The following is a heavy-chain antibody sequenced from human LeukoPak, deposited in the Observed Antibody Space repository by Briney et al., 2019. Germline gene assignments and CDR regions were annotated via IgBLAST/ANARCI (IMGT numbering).Heavy chain of an antibody. CDR2: IYYSGST. CDR1: GGSISSYY. D-gene: IGHD2-15*01. J-gene: IGHJ6*02. Sequence: PSETLSLTCTVSGGSISSYYWSWIRQPPGKGLEWIGYIYYSGSTNYNPSLKSRVTISVDTSKNQFSLKLSSVTAADTAVYYCARGREDIVVVVAATLYGMDVWGQGTTVTASS. V-gene: IGHV4-59*12. CDR3: ARGREDIVVVVAATLYGMDV.